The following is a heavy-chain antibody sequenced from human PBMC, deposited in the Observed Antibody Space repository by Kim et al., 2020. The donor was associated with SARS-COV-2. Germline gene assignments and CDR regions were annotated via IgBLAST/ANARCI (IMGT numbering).Heavy chain of an antibody. Sequence: GGSLRLSCAASGFTFSSYWMTWVRQAPGKGLEWVANIKQDGNQKYYVDSVKGRFTISRDNAKNSLYLQMNSLRAEDTDVYYCARDGDLYSSXKDAFXIWGXXTMVTVSS. J-gene: IGHJ3*02. D-gene: IGHD6-19*01. CDR2: IKQDGNQK. V-gene: IGHV3-7*01. CDR3: ARDGDLYSSXKDAFXI. CDR1: GFTFSSYW.